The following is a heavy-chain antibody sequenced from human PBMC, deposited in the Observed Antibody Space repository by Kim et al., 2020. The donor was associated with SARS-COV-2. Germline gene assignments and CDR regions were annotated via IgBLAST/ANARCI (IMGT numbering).Heavy chain of an antibody. J-gene: IGHJ4*02. D-gene: IGHD3-16*01. CDR2: ISGSGGST. Sequence: GGSLRLSCAASGFTFSSYAMSWVRRAPGKGLEWVSAISGSGGSTYYADSVKGRFTISRDNSKNTLYLQMNSLRAEDTAVYYCAKGGSLAKDKDRYYFDYWGQGTLVTVSS. CDR1: GFTFSSYA. CDR3: AKGGSLAKDKDRYYFDY. V-gene: IGHV3-23*01.